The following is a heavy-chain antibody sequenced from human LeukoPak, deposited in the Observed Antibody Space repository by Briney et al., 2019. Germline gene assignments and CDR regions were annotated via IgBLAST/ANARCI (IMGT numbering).Heavy chain of an antibody. CDR2: ISGSGGST. D-gene: IGHD6-19*01. J-gene: IGHJ4*02. CDR1: GVTFSSYA. Sequence: GGSLRLSCAASGVTFSSYAMSWVRQAPGKGREGGSAISGSGGSTYYADSVKGRFTISRDNSKNTLYLQMNSLRAEDTAVYYCAKNDQWRLGYFDYWGQGTLVTVSS. CDR3: AKNDQWRLGYFDY. V-gene: IGHV3-23*01.